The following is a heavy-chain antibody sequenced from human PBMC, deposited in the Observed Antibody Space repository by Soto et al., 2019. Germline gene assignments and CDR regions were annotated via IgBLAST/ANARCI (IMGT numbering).Heavy chain of an antibody. CDR1: GGSISRYY. Sequence: PSETLSLTCSISGGSISRYYWSWIRQPPGKGLEWIGYIDYSGSTNYNPSLKSRVTISVDTSKNQFSLKLSSVTAADTAVYYCARYRREAVAGYTLDNWGQGILVTV. D-gene: IGHD6-13*01. CDR2: IDYSGST. CDR3: ARYRREAVAGYTLDN. V-gene: IGHV4-59*01. J-gene: IGHJ4*02.